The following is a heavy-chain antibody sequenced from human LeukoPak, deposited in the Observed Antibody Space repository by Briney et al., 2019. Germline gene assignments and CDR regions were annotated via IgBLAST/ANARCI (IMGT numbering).Heavy chain of an antibody. CDR2: IKSKTDGGTT. J-gene: IGHJ4*02. CDR3: TTALWGGFDY. CDR1: GFTFSNAW. Sequence: PGGSLRLSCAASGFTFSNAWMSWVGQAQGKGLEWVGRIKSKTDGGTTNYAAPVKGRFTISRDDSKNTLYLQMNSLKTEDTAVYYCTTALWGGFDYWGQGTLVTVSS. V-gene: IGHV3-15*01. D-gene: IGHD3-16*01.